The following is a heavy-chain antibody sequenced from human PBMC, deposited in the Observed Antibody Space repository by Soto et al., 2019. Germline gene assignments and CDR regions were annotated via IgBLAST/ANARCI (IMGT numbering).Heavy chain of an antibody. CDR1: GFTFSSYS. V-gene: IGHV3-21*01. CDR3: ARDIDPYCSSTSCDLDYGDSFFDY. Sequence: GGSLRLSCAASGFTFSSYSMNWVRQAPGKGLEWVSSISSSSSYIYYADSVKGRFTISRDNAKNSLYLQMNSLRAEDTAVYYCARDIDPYCSSTSCDLDYGDSFFDYWGQGTLVTVSS. J-gene: IGHJ4*02. CDR2: ISSSSSYI. D-gene: IGHD2-2*01.